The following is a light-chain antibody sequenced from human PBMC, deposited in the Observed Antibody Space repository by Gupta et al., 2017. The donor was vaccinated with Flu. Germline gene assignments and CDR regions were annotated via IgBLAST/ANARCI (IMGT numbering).Light chain of an antibody. Sequence: AVVSDSITITCRAHQNKCSWLDWYQQKPGKAPQLLIYKASTLDSGVPSRFSGSGSGTDFTLNINSLQPEDFAIYYCQQDIQSPRSFGQGTKVEI. CDR1: QNKCSW. V-gene: IGKV1-5*03. CDR2: KAS. CDR3: QQDIQSPRS. J-gene: IGKJ1*01.